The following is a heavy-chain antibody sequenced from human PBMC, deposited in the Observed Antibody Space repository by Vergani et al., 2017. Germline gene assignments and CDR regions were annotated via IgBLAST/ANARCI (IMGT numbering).Heavy chain of an antibody. V-gene: IGHV3-30*03. CDR1: RLTFDAWG. CDR3: ARDDAFSRGGFEF. D-gene: IGHD3-3*01. Sequence: QAQSVESGGGVVRPGKSPRLSCVDSRLTFDAWGMHRVRRAPGKGLEWVATITYNGNEKDYADSVKGRFFISRDNSKKTLFLQMNLLTLEDTAVYYCARDDAFSRGGFEFRGQGTLVTVSS. CDR2: ITYNGNEK. J-gene: IGHJ5*01.